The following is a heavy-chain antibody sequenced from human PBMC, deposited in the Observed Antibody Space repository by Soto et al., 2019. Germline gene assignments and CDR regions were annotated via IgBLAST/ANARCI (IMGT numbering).Heavy chain of an antibody. CDR3: TGHARDANNHPY. V-gene: IGHV3-73*01. Sequence: PGGSLRLSCVASGLSFRGSAIHWVRQASGKGLEWVAHIRTKPNSYATTYAASVKGRFTISRDDSKNMAFLQMNSLKIEDTAVYYCTGHARDANNHPYWGQVTLVTVSS. CDR1: GLSFRGSA. CDR2: IRTKPNSYAT. D-gene: IGHD1-1*01. J-gene: IGHJ4*02.